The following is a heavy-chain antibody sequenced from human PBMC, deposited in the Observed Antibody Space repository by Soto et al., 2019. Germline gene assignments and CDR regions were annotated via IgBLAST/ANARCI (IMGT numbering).Heavy chain of an antibody. V-gene: IGHV3-30-3*01. CDR2: ISYDGSNK. CDR3: ARDLRGYSYGSNIVGMDV. D-gene: IGHD5-18*01. J-gene: IGHJ6*02. CDR1: GFTFSSYA. Sequence: GSLRLSCAASGFTFSSYAMHWVRQAPGKGLEWVAVISYDGSNKYYADSVKGRFTISRDNSKNTLYLQMNSLRAEDTAVYYCARDLRGYSYGSNIVGMDVWGQGTTVTVSS.